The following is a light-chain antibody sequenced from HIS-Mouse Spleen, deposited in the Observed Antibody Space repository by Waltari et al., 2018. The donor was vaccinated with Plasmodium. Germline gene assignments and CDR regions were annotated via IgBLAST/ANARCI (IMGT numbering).Light chain of an antibody. Sequence: DIQMTQSPAPLSASVGDRVTLTCRASQSISSNLNWYQQKPGKAPKLLIYGASTWQSGVPSRFSGSGSGTDFTLTISSLQPEDFAIYYCQQNNNSWTFGQGTRVEIK. CDR2: GAS. V-gene: IGKV1-39*01. CDR1: QSISSN. CDR3: QQNNNSWT. J-gene: IGKJ1*01.